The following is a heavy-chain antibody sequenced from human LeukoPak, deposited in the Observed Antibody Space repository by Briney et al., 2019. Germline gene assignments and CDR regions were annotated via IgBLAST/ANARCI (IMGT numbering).Heavy chain of an antibody. CDR3: AKGTYSGYDSNAFDI. V-gene: IGHV3-23*01. J-gene: IGHJ3*02. D-gene: IGHD5-12*01. Sequence: GGSLRLSCAASGFTFRSYAMSWVRQAPGKGLEWVSAISGSGGSTSYADSVKGRITISRDNSKNTLWLQMNSLRAEDTAVYYCAKGTYSGYDSNAFDIWGQGTTVTVSS. CDR2: ISGSGGST. CDR1: GFTFRSYA.